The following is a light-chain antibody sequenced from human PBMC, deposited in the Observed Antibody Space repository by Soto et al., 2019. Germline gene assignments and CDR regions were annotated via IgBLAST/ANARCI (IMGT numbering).Light chain of an antibody. V-gene: IGKV3-20*01. CDR1: QSVRRNY. CDR3: QQYGSSPLT. CDR2: DAS. Sequence: EIVLTQSPDTLSLSPGERATLSCRASQSVRRNYLAWYQQKPGQAPRFLIYDASSRDTGIPDRFSGSGSGTDFTLTISRLEPEDFAVYYCQQYGSSPLTFGGGTKVEIK. J-gene: IGKJ4*01.